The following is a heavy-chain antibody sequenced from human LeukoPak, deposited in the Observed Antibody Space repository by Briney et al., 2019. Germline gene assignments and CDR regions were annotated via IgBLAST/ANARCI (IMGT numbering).Heavy chain of an antibody. V-gene: IGHV7-4-1*02. CDR3: ARALCSGGSCYSHYYYYYMDV. D-gene: IGHD2-15*01. J-gene: IGHJ6*03. Sequence: ASVKVPCKASGYSFTNYAMNWVRQAPGQGLEWMGWINTNTGNPTYAQGFTGRFVFSLDTSVSTAYLQISSLKAEDTAVYYCARALCSGGSCYSHYYYYYMDVWGKGTTVTVSS. CDR1: GYSFTNYA. CDR2: INTNTGNP.